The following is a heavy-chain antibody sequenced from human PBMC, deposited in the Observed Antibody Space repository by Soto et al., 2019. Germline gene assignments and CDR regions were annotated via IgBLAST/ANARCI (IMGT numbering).Heavy chain of an antibody. CDR1: GGTFSSYA. CDR2: IIPIFGTA. Sequence: QVQLVQSGAEVKKPGSSVKVSCKASGGTFSSYAISWVRQAPGQGLEWMGGIIPIFGTANYAQKFQGRVTITADKSTSKAYMELSRLRSEDTSVYYCARDWSGSGSYVGAFDIWGQGTMVTVSS. CDR3: ARDWSGSGSYVGAFDI. V-gene: IGHV1-69*06. D-gene: IGHD3-10*01. J-gene: IGHJ3*02.